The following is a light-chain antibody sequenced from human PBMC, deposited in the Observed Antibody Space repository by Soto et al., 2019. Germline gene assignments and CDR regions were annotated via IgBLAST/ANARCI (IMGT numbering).Light chain of an antibody. V-gene: IGLV1-36*01. J-gene: IGLJ2*01. CDR1: SSNIGNNA. CDR2: YDD. CDR3: AAWDDSLNRVI. Sequence: QAVVTQPPSVSEAPRQRVTISCSGGSSNIGNNAVNWYQQLPGKTPKLLIYYDDLLPSGVSVRFSGSKSGTSASLAISGLQSEDEADYYCAAWDDSLNRVIFGGGTKLTVL.